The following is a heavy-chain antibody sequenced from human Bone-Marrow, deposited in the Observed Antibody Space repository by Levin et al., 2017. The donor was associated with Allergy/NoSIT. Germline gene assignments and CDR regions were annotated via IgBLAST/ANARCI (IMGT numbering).Heavy chain of an antibody. CDR2: INHSGST. V-gene: IGHV4-34*01. J-gene: IGHJ6*02. D-gene: IGHD3-3*01. CDR1: GGSFSGYY. CDR3: ARGKSDFWSGYSDRTYYYGMDV. Sequence: SETLSLTCAVYGGSFSGYYWSWIRQPPGKGLEWIGEINHSGSTNYNPSLKSRVTISVDTSKNQFSLKLSSVTAADTAVYYCARGKSDFWSGYSDRTYYYGMDVWGQGTTVTVSS.